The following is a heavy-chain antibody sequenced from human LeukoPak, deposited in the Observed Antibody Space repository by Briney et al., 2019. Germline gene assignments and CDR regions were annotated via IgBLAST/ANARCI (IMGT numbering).Heavy chain of an antibody. J-gene: IGHJ5*02. CDR2: INPSGGST. CDR1: GYTFTSYY. CDR3: ARDHYDSSGYYYPTPFDP. V-gene: IGHV1-46*01. D-gene: IGHD3-22*01. Sequence: ASVKVSRKASGYTFTSYYMHWVRQDPGQGLEWMGIINPSGGSTSYAQKFQGRVTMTRDMSTSTVYMELSSLRSEDTAVYYCARDHYDSSGYYYPTPFDPWGQGTLVTVSS.